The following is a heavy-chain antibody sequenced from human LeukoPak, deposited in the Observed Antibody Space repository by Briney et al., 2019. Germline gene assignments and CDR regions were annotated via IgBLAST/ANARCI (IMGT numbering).Heavy chain of an antibody. J-gene: IGHJ4*02. Sequence: PGGSLRLSCAASGFTFSSYSMSWVRQAPGKGLEWVSSISSSSSYIYYADSVKGRFTISRDNAKNSLYLQMNSLRAEDTAVYYCARDPAAAVPYWGQGTLVTVSS. D-gene: IGHD6-13*01. V-gene: IGHV3-21*01. CDR1: GFTFSSYS. CDR3: ARDPAAAVPY. CDR2: ISSSSSYI.